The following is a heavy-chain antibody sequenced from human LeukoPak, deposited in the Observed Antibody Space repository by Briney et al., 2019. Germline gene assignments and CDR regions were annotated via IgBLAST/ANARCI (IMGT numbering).Heavy chain of an antibody. D-gene: IGHD3-22*01. CDR2: INPNSGGT. J-gene: IGHJ4*02. V-gene: IGHV1-2*02. CDR1: GYTFTGYY. Sequence: GASVKVSCKASGYTFTGYYMHWVRQAPGRGLEWMGWINPNSGGTNYAQNFQGRVTMTRDTSISTAYMELSRLRSDDTAVYYCARWGDSSGYYYPALFDCWGQGTLVTVSS. CDR3: ARWGDSSGYYYPALFDC.